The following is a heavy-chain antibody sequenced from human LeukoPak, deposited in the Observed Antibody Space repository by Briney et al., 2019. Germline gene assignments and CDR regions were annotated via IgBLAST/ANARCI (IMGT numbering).Heavy chain of an antibody. D-gene: IGHD6-19*01. CDR3: ARGDSSGWYLDY. J-gene: IGHJ4*02. V-gene: IGHV1-8*01. CDR2: MNPNSGNT. Sequence: ASVKVSCKASGYTFTSYDINWVRQATGQGLEWVGWMNPNSGNTGYAQKFQGRVTMTRNTSISTAYMELSSLRSEDTAVYYCARGDSSGWYLDYWGRGTLVTVSS. CDR1: GYTFTSYD.